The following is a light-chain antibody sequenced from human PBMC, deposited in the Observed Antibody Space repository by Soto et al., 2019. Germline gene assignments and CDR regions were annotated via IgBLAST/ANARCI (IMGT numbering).Light chain of an antibody. CDR2: GVS. CDR3: QQYDSSVWT. J-gene: IGKJ1*01. V-gene: IGKV3-20*01. Sequence: EIVLTQSPGTLSLSPGERATLSCRASQSVSSTSLAWYQQKPGRAPRLLMYGVSSRATGIPDRFSGSGSGTDFTLTINRLEPEDFAVYFCQQYDSSVWTFGQGTKVDIK. CDR1: QSVSSTS.